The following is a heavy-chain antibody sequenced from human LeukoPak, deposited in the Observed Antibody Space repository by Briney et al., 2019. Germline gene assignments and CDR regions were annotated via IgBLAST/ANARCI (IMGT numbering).Heavy chain of an antibody. Sequence: PGGSLRLSCATSTFTFSSYSMNWVRQAPGKGLEWVSYSEYSGTTSYYADSVKGRFTVSRDNAKNSLYLQMSSLRDEDTAVYYCARISGFTLGYWGPGTLVTVSS. J-gene: IGHJ4*02. CDR2: SEYSGTTS. V-gene: IGHV3-48*02. CDR3: ARISGFTLGY. CDR1: TFTFSSYS.